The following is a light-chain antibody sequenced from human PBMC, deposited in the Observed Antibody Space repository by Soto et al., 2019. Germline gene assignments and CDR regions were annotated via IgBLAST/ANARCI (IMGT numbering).Light chain of an antibody. J-gene: IGKJ4*01. CDR1: QSVSSSY. CDR2: GAS. CDR3: QQLESYPST. Sequence: IVFSQSPGTLSLSPGERATLYCRASQSVSSSYLAWYQQKPGQAPRLLIYGASSRATGIPDRFSGSGSGTDFTLTISRLEPEDFATYYCQQLESYPSTFGGGTKVDIK. V-gene: IGKV3-20*01.